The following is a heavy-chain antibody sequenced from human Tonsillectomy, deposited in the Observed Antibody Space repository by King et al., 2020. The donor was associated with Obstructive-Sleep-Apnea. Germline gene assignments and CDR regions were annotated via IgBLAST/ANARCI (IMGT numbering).Heavy chain of an antibody. J-gene: IGHJ4*02. CDR2: IYNIGST. D-gene: IGHD4-17*01. V-gene: IGHV4-30-4*01. CDR3: ASDRVDYGDYYFDY. CDR1: GGSISSGDYY. Sequence: QLQESGPGLVKPSQTLSLNCTVSGGSISSGDYYWSWIRQPPGKGLEWIGYIYNIGSTNYNPSLKSRVTISVDTSKNQFSLKLSSVTAADTAVYYCASDRVDYGDYYFDYWGQGTLVTVSS.